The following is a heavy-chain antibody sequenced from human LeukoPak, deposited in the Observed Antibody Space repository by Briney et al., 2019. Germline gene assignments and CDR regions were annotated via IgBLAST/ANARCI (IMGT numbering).Heavy chain of an antibody. Sequence: GGSLRLSCAASGFTFSNYWMNWVRQAPGKGLEWVAVISYDGSNKYYADSVKGRFTISRDNSKNTLYLQMNSLRAEDTAVYYCASPAPSYYDFWSGYLGGFDYWGQGTLVTVSS. CDR2: ISYDGSNK. J-gene: IGHJ4*02. D-gene: IGHD3-3*01. V-gene: IGHV3-30-3*01. CDR3: ASPAPSYYDFWSGYLGGFDY. CDR1: GFTFSNYW.